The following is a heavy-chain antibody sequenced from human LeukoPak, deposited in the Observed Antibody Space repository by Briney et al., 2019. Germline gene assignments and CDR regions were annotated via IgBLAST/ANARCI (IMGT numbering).Heavy chain of an antibody. CDR1: GFKFSTYS. CDR3: ATDGQSSGWYGFDY. Sequence: GGSLRLSCAASGFKFSTYSMNCVRQAPGKGLEWVSSITSPVGHIYYADSLKGRITTSRDNAESSLYLQMNSLRAEDTAVYYCATDGQSSGWYGFDYWGQGTLVTVSS. CDR2: ITSPVGHI. V-gene: IGHV3-21*01. J-gene: IGHJ4*02. D-gene: IGHD6-19*01.